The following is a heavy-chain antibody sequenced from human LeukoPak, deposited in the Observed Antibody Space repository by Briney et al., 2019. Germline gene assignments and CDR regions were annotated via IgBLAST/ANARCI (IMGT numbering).Heavy chain of an antibody. V-gene: IGHV3-23*01. CDR3: VVPAANDAFDI. D-gene: IGHD2-2*01. J-gene: IGHJ3*02. CDR1: GFTFSSYA. Sequence: GGSLRLSCAASGFTFSSYAMSWVRQAPGKGLEWVSAISGSGGSTYYADSVKGRFTISRDNAKNSLYLQMNSLRAEDTAVYYCVVPAANDAFDIWGQGTMVTVSS. CDR2: ISGSGGST.